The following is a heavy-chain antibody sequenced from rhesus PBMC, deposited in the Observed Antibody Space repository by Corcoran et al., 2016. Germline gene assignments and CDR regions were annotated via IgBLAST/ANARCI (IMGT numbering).Heavy chain of an antibody. CDR2: VDPEDGEA. CDR3: AIGGSGAFDF. V-gene: IGHV1-111*02. J-gene: IGHJ3*01. D-gene: IGHD5-42*01. CDR1: GYTFTDYY. Sequence: EVQLVQSGAEVKKPGASVKISCKASGYTFTDYYLHWVRQAPGKGLEWMGRVDPEDGEAIHTTKFQARVTITADTSTDTAYMELGGLRSEDTAVYYCAIGGSGAFDFWGQGLRVTVSS.